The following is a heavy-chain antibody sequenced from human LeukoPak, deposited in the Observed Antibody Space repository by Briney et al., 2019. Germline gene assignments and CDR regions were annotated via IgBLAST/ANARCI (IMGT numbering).Heavy chain of an antibody. CDR2: IYYSGTT. J-gene: IGHJ4*02. Sequence: SETLSLTCTVSAGSISRYDWSWIRQPPWKVLEWIGYIYYSGTTNSNPSLKSRVTISLDTSKNQVSLNLSSVTAADTAVYYCASLGGTYDYWGQGTLVTVSS. CDR1: AGSISRYD. D-gene: IGHD1-26*01. V-gene: IGHV4-59*08. CDR3: ASLGGTYDY.